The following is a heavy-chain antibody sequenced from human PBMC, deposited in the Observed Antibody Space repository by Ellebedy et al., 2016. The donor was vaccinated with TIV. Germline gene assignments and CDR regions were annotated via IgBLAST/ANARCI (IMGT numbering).Heavy chain of an antibody. CDR1: AASTSTNY. Sequence: MPSETLSLTCTVSAASTSTNYWNWIRHLPGKGLEWVGYMYFSGSTNYNPSLRSRLTISGDTSQSQFSLKLRSVTAADTAVYYCARGFGYGHYYFDYWGQGILVTVSS. CDR2: MYFSGST. D-gene: IGHD3-10*01. V-gene: IGHV4-59*01. CDR3: ARGFGYGHYYFDY. J-gene: IGHJ4*02.